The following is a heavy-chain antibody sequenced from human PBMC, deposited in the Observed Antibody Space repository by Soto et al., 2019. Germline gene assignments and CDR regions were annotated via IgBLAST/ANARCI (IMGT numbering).Heavy chain of an antibody. J-gene: IGHJ6*03. CDR2: ISGSGGST. V-gene: IGHV3-23*01. D-gene: IGHD2-2*01. CDR1: GFTFSSYA. Sequence: EVQLLESGGGLVQPGGSLRLSCAASGFTFSSYAMSWVRQAPGKGLEWVSAISGSGGSTYYADSVKGRFTISRDNSKNSLYLQMNSLRAEDTAVYYCASTPTPIVVVPAAVFRYYYMDVWGKGTTVTVSS. CDR3: ASTPTPIVVVPAAVFRYYYMDV.